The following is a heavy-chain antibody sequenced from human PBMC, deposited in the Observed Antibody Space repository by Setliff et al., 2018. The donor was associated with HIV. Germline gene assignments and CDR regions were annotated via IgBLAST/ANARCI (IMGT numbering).Heavy chain of an antibody. J-gene: IGHJ6*03. D-gene: IGHD3-10*01. CDR2: VYSSGNT. CDR1: GDSVTSGDYY. V-gene: IGHV4-61*10. Sequence: SETLSLTCTVSGDSVTSGDYYWSWIRQPAGKGLEWIGRVYSSGNTNYNPSFKSRVTMSVDTSKNQSSLNLNSVTAADTAVYYCARTLSTMVKTDGYYDYYYMDVWGKGTTVTVSS. CDR3: ARTLSTMVKTDGYYDYYYMDV.